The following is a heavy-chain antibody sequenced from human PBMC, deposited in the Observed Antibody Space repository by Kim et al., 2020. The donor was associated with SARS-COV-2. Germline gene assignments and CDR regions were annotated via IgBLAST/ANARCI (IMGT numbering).Heavy chain of an antibody. CDR3: ARPHSVAPARGYFQQ. Sequence: GGSLRLSCTTSGFTFNTYAMHWVRQAPGKGLEWVSTMSADATSSYYADPVKGRFTISRDNSQSTLYLQMNSLTADDTAIYYCARPHSVAPARGYFQQWGQGTLVTVSS. CDR1: GFTFNTYA. CDR2: MSADATSS. J-gene: IGHJ1*01. D-gene: IGHD2-21*01. V-gene: IGHV3-23*01.